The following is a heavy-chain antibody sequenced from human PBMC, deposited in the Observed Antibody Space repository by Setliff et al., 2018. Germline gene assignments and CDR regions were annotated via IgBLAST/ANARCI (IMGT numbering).Heavy chain of an antibody. Sequence: SETLSLTCNVSGDSISSTYHWGWIRQSPGKGLEWIGTIYHSGNTYYNPSLNSRLTISVDTSKNQLSLKLSSVTAADTAVYYCARSSVAGEVSSPFAFWFESWGQGTLVTVSS. V-gene: IGHV4-38-2*02. J-gene: IGHJ5*01. CDR1: GDSISSTYH. CDR2: IYHSGNT. D-gene: IGHD6-19*01. CDR3: ARSSVAGEVSSPFAFWFES.